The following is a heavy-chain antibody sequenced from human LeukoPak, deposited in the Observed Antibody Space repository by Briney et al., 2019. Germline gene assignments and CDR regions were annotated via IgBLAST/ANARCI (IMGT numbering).Heavy chain of an antibody. J-gene: IGHJ4*02. CDR3: ARSNYDILTGYRYYFDY. V-gene: IGHV3-30*02. D-gene: IGHD3-9*01. CDR1: GFTFSSYG. Sequence: GGSLRLSCVASGFTFSSYGIHWVRQAPGKGLEWVAFIRYDGSNKYHADSVKGRFTISRDNSKNTVYLQMNSLRAEDTAVYYCARSNYDILTGYRYYFDYWGQGTLVIVSS. CDR2: IRYDGSNK.